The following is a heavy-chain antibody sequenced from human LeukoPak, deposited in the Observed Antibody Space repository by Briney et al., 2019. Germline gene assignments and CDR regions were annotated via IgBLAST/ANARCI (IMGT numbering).Heavy chain of an antibody. J-gene: IGHJ6*02. V-gene: IGHV3-30*18. CDR1: GFTFSSYG. D-gene: IGHD2-2*01. Sequence: GGSLRLSCAASGFTFSSYGMPWVRQAPGKGLEWVAVISYDGSNKYYADSVKGRFTISRDNSKNTLYLQMNSLRAEDTAVYYCAKSVVVPAAYYYGMDVWGQGTTVTVSS. CDR2: ISYDGSNK. CDR3: AKSVVVPAAYYYGMDV.